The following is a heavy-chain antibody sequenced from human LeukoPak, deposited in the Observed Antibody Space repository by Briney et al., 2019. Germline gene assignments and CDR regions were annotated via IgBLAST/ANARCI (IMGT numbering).Heavy chain of an antibody. Sequence: SETLSLTCTVSGGSISSSSYYWGWIRQPPGKGLEWIGSIYYSGSTYYNPSLKSRVTISVDTSKNQFSLKLSSVTAADTAVYYCAKDYDTYYYDSSGYPYYFDYWGQGTLVTVSS. CDR1: GGSISSSSYY. V-gene: IGHV4-39*07. D-gene: IGHD3-22*01. J-gene: IGHJ4*02. CDR2: IYYSGST. CDR3: AKDYDTYYYDSSGYPYYFDY.